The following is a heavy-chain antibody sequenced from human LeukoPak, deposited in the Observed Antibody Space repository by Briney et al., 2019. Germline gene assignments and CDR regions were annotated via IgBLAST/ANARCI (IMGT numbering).Heavy chain of an antibody. D-gene: IGHD2-15*01. CDR1: GYTFTSYG. CDR3: ARVLCGGGSCYYYDY. J-gene: IGHJ4*02. Sequence: ASVKVSCKASGYTFTSYGISWVRQAPGQGLEWMGWISAYNGNTNYAQKLQGRVTMTTDTSTSTAYMELRSLRSDDTAVYYCARVLCGGGSCYYYDYWGQGTLVTVSS. CDR2: ISAYNGNT. V-gene: IGHV1-18*01.